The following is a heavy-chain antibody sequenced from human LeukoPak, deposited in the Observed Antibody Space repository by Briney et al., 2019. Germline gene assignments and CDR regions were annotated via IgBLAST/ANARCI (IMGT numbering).Heavy chain of an antibody. CDR2: IYSGGST. CDR1: GFTVSSNY. Sequence: GGSLRLSCAASGFTVSSNYMSWVRQAPGKGLEWVSVIYSGGSTYYADSVRGRFTISRDNSKNTLYLQMNSLRAEDTAVYYCAREGDSSGYYFDYWGQGTLVTVSS. J-gene: IGHJ4*02. D-gene: IGHD3-22*01. V-gene: IGHV3-53*01. CDR3: AREGDSSGYYFDY.